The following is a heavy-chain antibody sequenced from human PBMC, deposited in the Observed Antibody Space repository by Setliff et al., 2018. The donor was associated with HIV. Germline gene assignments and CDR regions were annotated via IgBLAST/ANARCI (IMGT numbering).Heavy chain of an antibody. V-gene: IGHV1-46*01. D-gene: IGHD5-12*01. Sequence: GASVKVSCKASGYTFTTYPMHWVRQAPGQGLEWMGVINTSGGSAGYAEKFQGRVTMTSDTSTYTVYMELSGLTSDDTAFYYCASDAVSGYDWKWFDSWGQGTLVTVSS. J-gene: IGHJ5*01. CDR1: GYTFTTYP. CDR3: ASDAVSGYDWKWFDS. CDR2: INTSGGSA.